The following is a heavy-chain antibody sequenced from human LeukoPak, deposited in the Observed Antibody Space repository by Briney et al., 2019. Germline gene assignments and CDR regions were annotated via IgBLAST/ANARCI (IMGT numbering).Heavy chain of an antibody. CDR1: GGSISSGSYY. CDR2: IYTSEST. J-gene: IGHJ3*02. CDR3: ASEYYDFWSGYPNYAFDI. Sequence: PSQTLSLTCTVSGGSISSGSYYWSWIRQPAGKGLEWIGRIYTSESTNYNPSLKSRVTISVDTSKNQFSLKLSSVTAADTAVYYCASEYYDFWSGYPNYAFDIWGQGTMVTVSS. V-gene: IGHV4-61*02. D-gene: IGHD3-3*01.